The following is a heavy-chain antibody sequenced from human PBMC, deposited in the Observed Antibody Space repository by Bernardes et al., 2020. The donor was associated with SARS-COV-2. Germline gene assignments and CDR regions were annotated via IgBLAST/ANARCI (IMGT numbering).Heavy chain of an antibody. Sequence: GGSLRLSCAASGFTVSGKFMSWVRQAPGKVPEWVSVIFGDDRAYYADSVKGRFIISRDNSKNTLHLQMDSLRGDDTAVYYCEGWNEPFDHWGQGTVVTVSS. J-gene: IGHJ4*02. D-gene: IGHD1-1*01. V-gene: IGHV3-66*01. CDR2: IFGDDRA. CDR3: EGWNEPFDH. CDR1: GFTVSGKF.